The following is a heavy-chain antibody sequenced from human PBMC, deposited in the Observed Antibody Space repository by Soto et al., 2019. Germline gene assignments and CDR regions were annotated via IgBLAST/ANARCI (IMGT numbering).Heavy chain of an antibody. CDR2: ISAYNRNT. D-gene: IGHD4-17*01. CDR1: GYTFTSCG. Sequence: QVQLVQSGAEVKKPGASVKVACKASGYTFTSCGISWVRQAPGQGLEWMGWISAYNRNTKYAQKLQGTVTMTTDTSTSTAYMELRSRRADDTAVYYCARDGETARRTTVTITLGYWGQGTLVTVFS. V-gene: IGHV1-18*01. J-gene: IGHJ4*02. CDR3: ARDGETARRTTVTITLGY.